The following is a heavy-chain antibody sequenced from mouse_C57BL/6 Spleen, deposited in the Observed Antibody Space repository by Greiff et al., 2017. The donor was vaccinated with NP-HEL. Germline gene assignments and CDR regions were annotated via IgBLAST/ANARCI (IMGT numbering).Heavy chain of an antibody. V-gene: IGHV1-74*01. CDR1: GYTFTSYW. J-gene: IGHJ1*03. D-gene: IGHD1-1*01. Sequence: QVQLQQPGAELVKPGASVKVSCKASGYTFTSYWMHWVKQRPGQGLEWIGRIHPSDSDTNYNQKFKGKATLTVDKSSSTAYMQLRSLTSEDSAVYYCAIPLITTVVATRWGTGTTVTVSS. CDR3: AIPLITTVVATR. CDR2: IHPSDSDT.